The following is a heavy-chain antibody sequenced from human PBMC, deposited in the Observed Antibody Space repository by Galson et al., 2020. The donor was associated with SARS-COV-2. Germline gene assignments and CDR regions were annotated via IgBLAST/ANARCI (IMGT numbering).Heavy chain of an antibody. CDR1: GGTFSSYA. CDR3: ARGRGGLYSSSFDP. J-gene: IGHJ5*02. D-gene: IGHD6-6*01. Sequence: SVKVSCKASGGTFSSYAISWVRQAPGQGLEWMGGIIPLFGTANYAQKFQGSVTITADESTSTAYMELSSLRSEDTAVYYCARGRGGLYSSSFDPWGQGTLVTVAS. V-gene: IGHV1-69*13. CDR2: IIPLFGTA.